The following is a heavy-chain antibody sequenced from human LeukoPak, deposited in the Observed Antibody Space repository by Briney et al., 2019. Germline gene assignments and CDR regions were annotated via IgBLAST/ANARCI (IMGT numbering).Heavy chain of an antibody. CDR1: GYTFTSYY. CDR2: INPSGGST. V-gene: IGHV1-46*01. CDR3: AGSVATGTTDQLDYYYYGMDV. J-gene: IGHJ6*02. D-gene: IGHD1-1*01. Sequence: ASVKVSCKASGYTFTSYYMHWVRQAPGQGLEWMGIINPSGGSTSYAQKFQGRVTMTRDTSTSTVYMELSSLRSEDTAVYYCAGSVATGTTDQLDYYYYGMDVWGQGTTVTVSS.